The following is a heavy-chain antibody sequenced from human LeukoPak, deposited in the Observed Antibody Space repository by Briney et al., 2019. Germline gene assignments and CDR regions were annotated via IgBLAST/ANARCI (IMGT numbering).Heavy chain of an antibody. CDR1: GFSLSTSGVG. J-gene: IGHJ4*02. V-gene: IGHV2-5*02. CDR3: AHRGLAARLNRGFDY. Sequence: VSGPTLVKPTQTLTLTCTFSGFSLSTSGVGVGWIRQPPGRALEWLALIYWDDDKRYSPSLKSRLTITKDTSKNQVVLTMTNMDPVDTATYYCAHRGLAARLNRGFDYWGQGTLVTVSS. CDR2: IYWDDDK. D-gene: IGHD6-6*01.